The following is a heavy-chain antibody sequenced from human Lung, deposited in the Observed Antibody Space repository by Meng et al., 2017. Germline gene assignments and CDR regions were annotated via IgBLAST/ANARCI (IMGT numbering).Heavy chain of an antibody. D-gene: IGHD3-10*01. CDR1: GGSISGSY. V-gene: IGHV4-34*01. Sequence: QVQLQQWGAGRLRPSENLSLTCAVYGGSISGSYWSWIRQSPAKGLEWIGKINHGGSTNYNPSLESRVTISVDTPKNQFSLRLTSMTVADTAVYYCARESHSTIIRGVIDFWGQGALVTVSS. CDR3: ARESHSTIIRGVIDF. J-gene: IGHJ4*02. CDR2: INHGGST.